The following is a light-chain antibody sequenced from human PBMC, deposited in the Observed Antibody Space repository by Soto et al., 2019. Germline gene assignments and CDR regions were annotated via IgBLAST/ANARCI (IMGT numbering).Light chain of an antibody. Sequence: QSVLTQPPSVSGAAGQRVSISCTGSTSNIGAGDDVHWYQQLQGTATQLLIYDKNNRPSGVSYRFSSSTSGTSASLAITGLQTADEAAYYCQSYGSSLKSPLVFGGGTKLTVL. CDR2: DKN. J-gene: IGLJ2*01. CDR3: QSYGSSLKSPLV. CDR1: TSNIGAGDD. V-gene: IGLV1-40*01.